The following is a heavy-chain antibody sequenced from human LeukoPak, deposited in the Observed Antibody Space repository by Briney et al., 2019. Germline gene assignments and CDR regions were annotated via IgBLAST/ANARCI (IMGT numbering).Heavy chain of an antibody. CDR3: ARVISMLWFEDY. D-gene: IGHD5-18*01. Sequence: ASETLSLTCAVYGGSFSGYYWSWIRQPPGKGLEWIGEINHSGSTNYNPSLKSRVTISVDTSKNQFSLKLSSVTAADTAVYYCARVISMLWFEDYWGQGTLVTVSS. V-gene: IGHV4-34*01. CDR2: INHSGST. CDR1: GGSFSGYY. J-gene: IGHJ4*02.